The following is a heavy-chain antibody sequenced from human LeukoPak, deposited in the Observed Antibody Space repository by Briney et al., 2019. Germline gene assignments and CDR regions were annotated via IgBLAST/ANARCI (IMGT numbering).Heavy chain of an antibody. V-gene: IGHV3-23*01. Sequence: GGSLRLSCAASGFTFSSYAMSWVRQAPGKGLEWVSAISGSGGSTYYADSVKGRFIISRDNSKNTLYLQMNSLRAEDTAVYYCAKDRVDIVATIFYYGMDVWGQGTTVTVSS. CDR3: AKDRVDIVATIFYYGMDV. J-gene: IGHJ6*02. CDR1: GFTFSSYA. CDR2: ISGSGGST. D-gene: IGHD5-12*01.